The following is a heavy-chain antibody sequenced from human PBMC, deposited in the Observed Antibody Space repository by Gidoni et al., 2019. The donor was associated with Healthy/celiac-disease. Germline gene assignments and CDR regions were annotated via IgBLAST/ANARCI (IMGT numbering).Heavy chain of an antibody. CDR3: ARAAVLMVYAAFDY. CDR1: GFTLSSYG. J-gene: IGHJ4*02. CDR2: IWYDGSNK. D-gene: IGHD2-8*01. Sequence: QVQLVESGGGVVQPGRSLRLSCAASGFTLSSYGMHWVRQAPGKGLEWVAVIWYDGSNKYYADSVKGRFTISRDNSKNTLYLQMNSLRAEDTAVYYCARAAVLMVYAAFDYWGQGTLVTVSS. V-gene: IGHV3-33*01.